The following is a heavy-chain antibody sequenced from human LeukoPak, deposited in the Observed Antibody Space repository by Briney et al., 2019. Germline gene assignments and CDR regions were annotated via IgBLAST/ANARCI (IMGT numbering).Heavy chain of an antibody. CDR1: GGSFSGYY. Sequence: SETLSLTCAVYGGSFSGYYWSWIRQPPGKGLEWIGEINHSGSTNYNPSLKSRVTISEDTSKNQFSLKLTSVTAADTAVYYCVRARYSSSWYSPTRAFDIWGQGTMVTVSS. CDR3: VRARYSSSWYSPTRAFDI. D-gene: IGHD6-13*01. CDR2: INHSGST. J-gene: IGHJ3*02. V-gene: IGHV4-34*01.